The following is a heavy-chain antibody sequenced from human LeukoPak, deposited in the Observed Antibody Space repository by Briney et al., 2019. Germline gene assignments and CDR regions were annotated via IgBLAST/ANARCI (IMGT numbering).Heavy chain of an antibody. CDR1: GGSISSDY. Sequence: NTSETLSLTCTVSGGSISSDYWSWIRQPPGKGLEWIGYIYYSGSTNYNPSLKSRVTISVDTSKNQFSLKLRSVTAADTAVYYCARVYYSNSYDYWYFDLWGRGTLVTVSS. J-gene: IGHJ2*01. D-gene: IGHD6-13*01. CDR3: ARVYYSNSYDYWYFDL. CDR2: IYYSGST. V-gene: IGHV4-59*01.